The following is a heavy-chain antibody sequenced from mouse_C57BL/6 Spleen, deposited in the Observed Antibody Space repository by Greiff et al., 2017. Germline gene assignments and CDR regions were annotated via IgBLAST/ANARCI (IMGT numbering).Heavy chain of an antibody. CDR3: ARPLYSIYVDY. Sequence: QVQLQQPGAELVKPGASVKLSCKASGYTFTSYWMHWVKQRPGQGLEWIGMIHPNSGSTNYNEKFKSKATLTVDKSSSTAYMQLSSLTSEDSAVYYCARPLYSIYVDYWGNGTTLTVSS. CDR2: IHPNSGST. D-gene: IGHD2-5*01. CDR1: GYTFTSYW. V-gene: IGHV1-64*01. J-gene: IGHJ2*01.